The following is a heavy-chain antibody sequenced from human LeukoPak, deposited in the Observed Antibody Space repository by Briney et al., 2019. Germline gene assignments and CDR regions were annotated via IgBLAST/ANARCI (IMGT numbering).Heavy chain of an antibody. J-gene: IGHJ4*02. CDR1: GYSFTTYD. D-gene: IGHD5-12*01. Sequence: ASVKVSCKASGYSFTTYDINWVRQAPGQGLEWMGWISAYNGNTNYAQKLQGRVTMTTDTSTNTAYMELRSLRSDDTAVFYCARVNIVAESLFDYWGQGTLVTVSS. V-gene: IGHV1-18*01. CDR2: ISAYNGNT. CDR3: ARVNIVAESLFDY.